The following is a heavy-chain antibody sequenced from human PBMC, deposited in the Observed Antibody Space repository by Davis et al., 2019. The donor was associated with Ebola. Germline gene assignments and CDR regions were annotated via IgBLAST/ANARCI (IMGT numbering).Heavy chain of an antibody. V-gene: IGHV1-2*04. Sequence: ASVKVSCKASGFTFTSYDIHWVRQAPGQGLEWMGWSNPNSVATNYAQKFQGWVTMTRDTSISTAYMELTRLRSDDTAVYFCATDSLGRTSPFDAFDIWGQGTAVTVSS. CDR2: SNPNSVAT. CDR3: ATDSLGRTSPFDAFDI. CDR1: GFTFTSYD. J-gene: IGHJ3*02. D-gene: IGHD2-8*01.